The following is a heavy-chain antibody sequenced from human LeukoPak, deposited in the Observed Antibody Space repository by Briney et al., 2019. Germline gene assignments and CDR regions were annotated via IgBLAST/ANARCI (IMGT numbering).Heavy chain of an antibody. D-gene: IGHD1-1*01. CDR1: GFTFSSYS. CDR2: ISSSSSYI. J-gene: IGHJ4*02. V-gene: IGHV3-21*01. CDR3: AIFIGGTAVDY. Sequence: GGSLRLSCTASGFTFSSYSMNWVRQAPGKGLEWVSSISSSSSYIYYADSVKGRFTISRDNAKTVLSLQMNRLRAEDTAVYYCAIFIGGTAVDYWGQGTLVTVTS.